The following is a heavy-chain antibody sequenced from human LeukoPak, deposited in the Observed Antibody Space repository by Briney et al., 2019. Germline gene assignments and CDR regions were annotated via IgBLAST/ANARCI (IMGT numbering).Heavy chain of an antibody. CDR3: ARSKASIVVVPAATDY. CDR1: GYTFTGYY. D-gene: IGHD2-2*01. V-gene: IGHV1-2*02. CDR2: INPNSGGT. Sequence: GASVKVSCKASGYTFTGYYMHWVRQAPGQGLEWMGWINPNSGGTNYAQKFQGRVTMTRDTSISTAYMELSRLRSDDTAVYYCARSKASIVVVPAATDYWGQGTLVTVSS. J-gene: IGHJ4*02.